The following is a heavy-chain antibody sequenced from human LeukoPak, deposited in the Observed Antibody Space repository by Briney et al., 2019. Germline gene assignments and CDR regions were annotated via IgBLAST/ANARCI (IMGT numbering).Heavy chain of an antibody. CDR2: IXGSGGST. CDR1: FXFXXYD. CDR3: AKDIQYYYGSGSYFNL. Sequence: FXFXXYDXSXVREAPGKXVEWXXXIXGSGGSTYYADSVKGRFTISRDNSKNTLYLQMNSLRAEDTAVYYCAKDIQYYYGSGSYFNLWGQGTLVTVSS. D-gene: IGHD3-10*01. J-gene: IGHJ5*02. V-gene: IGHV3-23*01.